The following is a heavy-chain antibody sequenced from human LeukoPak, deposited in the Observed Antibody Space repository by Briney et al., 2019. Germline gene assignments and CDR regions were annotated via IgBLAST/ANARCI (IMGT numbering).Heavy chain of an antibody. CDR1: GLTFSSYV. CDR2: ISGSGGST. CDR3: SPPRGDSSGYYYVY. V-gene: IGHV3-23*01. Sequence: GGSLRLSCKAPGLTFSSYVMSWVRQAPGKGLEWVSTISGSGGSTFYADSVKGRFTISRDNSKSTLYLQMNSLRAEDTATYYCSPPRGDSSGYYYVYWGQGTLVTVSS. J-gene: IGHJ4*02. D-gene: IGHD3-22*01.